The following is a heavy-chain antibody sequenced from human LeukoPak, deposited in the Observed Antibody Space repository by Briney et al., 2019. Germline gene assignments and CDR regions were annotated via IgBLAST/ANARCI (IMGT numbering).Heavy chain of an antibody. Sequence: PGGSLRLSCAASGFTFSDYYMSWIRQAPGKWLGWVSVIYSGGTIYYADSVKGRFTISRDNSKNTLYLQMNSLRAEDTAVYYCAREGSYDGSTKWYFDYWGQGTLVTVSS. V-gene: IGHV3-53*01. CDR3: AREGSYDGSTKWYFDY. CDR1: GFTFSDYY. CDR2: IYSGGTI. J-gene: IGHJ4*02. D-gene: IGHD3-22*01.